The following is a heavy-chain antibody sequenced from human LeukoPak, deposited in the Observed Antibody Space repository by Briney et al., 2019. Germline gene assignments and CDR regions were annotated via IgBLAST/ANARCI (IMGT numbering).Heavy chain of an antibody. Sequence: PGGSLRLSCAASGFTFSSYGMHWVRQAPGKGLEWVAFIRYDGSNKYYADSVKGRFTISRDNSKNTLYLQMNSLRAEDTAVYYCAKEKRGDYYDSSGYHFDYWGQGTLVTVSS. CDR3: AKEKRGDYYDSSGYHFDY. D-gene: IGHD3-22*01. J-gene: IGHJ4*02. V-gene: IGHV3-30*02. CDR1: GFTFSSYG. CDR2: IRYDGSNK.